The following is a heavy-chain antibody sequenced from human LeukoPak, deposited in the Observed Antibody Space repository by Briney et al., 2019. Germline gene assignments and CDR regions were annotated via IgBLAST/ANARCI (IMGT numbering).Heavy chain of an antibody. Sequence: GGSLRLSCAASGFTFSSYAMHWVRQAPGKGLEWVAVISYDGSNKYYADSVKGRFTISRDNSKNTLYLQMNSLRAEDTAVYYCARDYPPYDSSGSNWFDPWGQGTLVTVSS. D-gene: IGHD3-22*01. CDR2: ISYDGSNK. CDR3: ARDYPPYDSSGSNWFDP. J-gene: IGHJ5*02. V-gene: IGHV3-30-3*01. CDR1: GFTFSSYA.